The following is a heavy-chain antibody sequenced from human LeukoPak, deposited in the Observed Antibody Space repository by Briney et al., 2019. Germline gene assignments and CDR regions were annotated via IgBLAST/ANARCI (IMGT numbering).Heavy chain of an antibody. CDR3: ASALRYFDWLPYGSGFDY. V-gene: IGHV1-2*06. CDR1: GYTFTGYY. D-gene: IGHD3-9*01. Sequence: ASVKVSCKASGYTFTGYYMHWVRQAPGQGLEWMGRINPNSGGTNYAQKFRGRVTMTRDTSISTAYMELSRLRSDDTAVYYCASALRYFDWLPYGSGFDYWGQGTLVTVSS. CDR2: INPNSGGT. J-gene: IGHJ4*02.